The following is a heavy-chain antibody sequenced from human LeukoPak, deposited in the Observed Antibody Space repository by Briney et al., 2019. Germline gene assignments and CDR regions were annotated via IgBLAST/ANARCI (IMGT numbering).Heavy chain of an antibody. D-gene: IGHD2-2*01. CDR2: IYHSGST. CDR1: GYSISSGYY. J-gene: IGHJ5*02. CDR3: ARALGIVVVPAANTQYNWFDP. V-gene: IGHV4-38-2*01. Sequence: PSETLSLTCAVSGYSISSGYYWGWIRQPPGKGLEWIGGIYHSGSTYYNPSLKSRVTISVDTSKNQFSLKLSSVTAADTAVYYCARALGIVVVPAANTQYNWFDPWGQGTLVTVSS.